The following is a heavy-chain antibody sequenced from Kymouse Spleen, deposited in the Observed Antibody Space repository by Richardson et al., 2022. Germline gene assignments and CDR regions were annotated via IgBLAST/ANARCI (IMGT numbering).Heavy chain of an antibody. CDR3: TRAAAGLDY. CDR2: IRSKANSYAT. V-gene: IGHV3-73*02. J-gene: IGHJ4*02. Sequence: EVQLVESGGGLVQPGGSLKLSCAASGFTFSGSAMHWVRQASGKGLEWVGRIRSKANSYATAYAASVKGRFTISRDDSKNTAYLQMNSLKTEDTAVYYCTRAAAGLDYWGQGTLVTVSS. CDR1: GFTFSGSA. D-gene: IGHD6-13*01.